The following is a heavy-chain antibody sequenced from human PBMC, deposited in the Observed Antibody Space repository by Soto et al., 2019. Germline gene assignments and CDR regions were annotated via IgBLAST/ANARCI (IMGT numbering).Heavy chain of an antibody. CDR2: ISGSGGST. CDR1: GFTFSSYA. Sequence: GGSLRLSCAASGFTFSSYAMSWVRQAPGKGLEWVSAISGSGGSTYYADSVKGRFTISRDNSKNTLYLQMNSLRAEDTAVYYCAKGLDSRPHYTNGYFDYSGQGTLVTVSS. D-gene: IGHD3-22*01. CDR3: AKGLDSRPHYTNGYFDY. V-gene: IGHV3-23*01. J-gene: IGHJ4*02.